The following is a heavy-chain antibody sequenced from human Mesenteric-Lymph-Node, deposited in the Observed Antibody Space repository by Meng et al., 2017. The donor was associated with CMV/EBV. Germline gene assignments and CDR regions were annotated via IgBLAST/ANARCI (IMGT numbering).Heavy chain of an antibody. V-gene: IGHV4-34*01. J-gene: IGHJ4*02. Sequence: SETLSLTCAVSGGPFSGDQWSWIRQPPGKGLEWIGEINHSGSSNYNPSLQSRVTISVDTSKKQFSLKLTSVTAADTAVYYCARGPSITIFGVVPHFDYWGQGTLVTVSS. D-gene: IGHD3-3*01. CDR2: INHSGSS. CDR1: GGPFSGDQ. CDR3: ARGPSITIFGVVPHFDY.